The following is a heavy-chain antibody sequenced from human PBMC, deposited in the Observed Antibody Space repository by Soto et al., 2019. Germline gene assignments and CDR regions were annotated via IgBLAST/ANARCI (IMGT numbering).Heavy chain of an antibody. D-gene: IGHD3-9*01. CDR3: ARPARLRYFDWPRSYYFDY. Sequence: LSLTCAVYGGSFSGYYWSWIRQPPGKGLGWIGEINHSGSTNYNPSLKSRVTISVDTSKNQFSLKLSSVTAADTAVYYCARPARLRYFDWPRSYYFDYWGQGTLVTVSS. V-gene: IGHV4-34*01. CDR2: INHSGST. J-gene: IGHJ4*02. CDR1: GGSFSGYY.